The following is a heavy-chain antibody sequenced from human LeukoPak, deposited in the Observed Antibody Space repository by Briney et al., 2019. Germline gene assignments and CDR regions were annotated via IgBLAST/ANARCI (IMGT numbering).Heavy chain of an antibody. CDR1: GFTFRNYW. J-gene: IGHJ4*02. D-gene: IGHD6-13*01. V-gene: IGHV3-7*01. CDR3: ARNDVAAAGDY. CDR2: IKLDGSGK. Sequence: GGSLRLSCEVSGFTFRNYWMTWVRQAPGRGLEWVANIKLDGSGKNYVDSVKGRFTISRDDAKNSLFLQMNSLRREDTAVYFCARNDVAAAGDYWGQGTLVTVSS.